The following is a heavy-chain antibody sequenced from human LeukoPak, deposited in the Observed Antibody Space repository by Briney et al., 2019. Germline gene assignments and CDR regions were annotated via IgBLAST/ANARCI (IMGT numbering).Heavy chain of an antibody. Sequence: GGSLRLSCAASGFTFSSYEMSWVRQAPGKGLEWVSEISGSGTTIFYADSVKGRFTVSRDNAKNSLYLQMNSLRVEDTAVYYCARSYCSSTSCYADYWGQGTLVTVSS. D-gene: IGHD2-2*01. J-gene: IGHJ4*02. CDR1: GFTFSSYE. V-gene: IGHV3-48*03. CDR3: ARSYCSSTSCYADY. CDR2: ISGSGTTI.